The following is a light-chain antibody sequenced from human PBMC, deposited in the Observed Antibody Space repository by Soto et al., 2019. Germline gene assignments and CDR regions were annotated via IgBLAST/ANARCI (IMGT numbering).Light chain of an antibody. Sequence: QSALTQPASVSGSPGQSITISCTGTSSDVGGYNYVSWYQQHPGKAPKLMIYDVSNRPSGVSNRFSGSKSGNTASLTISGLQDEDEADDYCSSYTSSSTLEVVFGGGTKLTVL. CDR2: DVS. V-gene: IGLV2-14*01. J-gene: IGLJ2*01. CDR1: SSDVGGYNY. CDR3: SSYTSSSTLEVV.